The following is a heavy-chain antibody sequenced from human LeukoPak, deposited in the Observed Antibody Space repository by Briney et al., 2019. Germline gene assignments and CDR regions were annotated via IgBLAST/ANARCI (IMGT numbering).Heavy chain of an antibody. Sequence: PGGSLRLSCAASGFTFSTCAMHWVRQAPDMGLEWLAMISFDGNNINHADSVKGRFTISRDNSKNTLYLQMNSLRAEDTAVYYCAKDLLKGGYDHRYGDYWGQGTLVTVSS. J-gene: IGHJ4*02. CDR2: ISFDGNNI. CDR3: AKDLLKGGYDHRYGDY. V-gene: IGHV3-30-3*01. D-gene: IGHD5-12*01. CDR1: GFTFSTCA.